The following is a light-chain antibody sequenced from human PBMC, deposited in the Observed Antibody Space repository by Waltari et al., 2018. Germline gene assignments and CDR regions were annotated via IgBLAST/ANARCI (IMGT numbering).Light chain of an antibody. CDR3: AAWDDSLGGPV. CDR1: ISNIGRNT. V-gene: IGLV1-44*01. CDR2: SND. J-gene: IGLJ2*01. Sequence: QSLLTQPPSASGTPGQRVTIPCSGGISNIGRNTINWYRQFPGTAPKVLIYSNDQRTSGIPERFSGSKSGTSASLAISGLQSEDEADYYCAAWDDSLGGPVFGGGTKLTVL.